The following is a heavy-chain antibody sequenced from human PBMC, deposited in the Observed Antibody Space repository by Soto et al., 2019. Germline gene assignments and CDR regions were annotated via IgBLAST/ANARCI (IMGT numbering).Heavy chain of an antibody. D-gene: IGHD3-22*01. CDR3: ARRKKGIGMLVVAIHVDY. Sequence: QVQLVESGGGVVQPGRSLRLSCAASGFTFSSYGIQWVRQAPGKGLEWVAVISYDGSNKYYADSVKGRFTISRDNSKNTVYLQMNSLRAEDMAVYYCARRKKGIGMLVVAIHVDYWGQGTLGSVSS. J-gene: IGHJ4*02. CDR2: ISYDGSNK. CDR1: GFTFSSYG. V-gene: IGHV3-30-3*01.